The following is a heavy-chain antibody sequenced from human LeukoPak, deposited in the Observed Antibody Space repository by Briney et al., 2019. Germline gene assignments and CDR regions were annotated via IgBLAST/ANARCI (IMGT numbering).Heavy chain of an antibody. V-gene: IGHV3-7*01. CDR1: GFSFRDYW. CDR3: VTSCFRQPRDV. J-gene: IGHJ4*02. D-gene: IGHD2-21*01. CDR2: IEPDGSGK. Sequence: QAGGTLRLSCAASGFSFRDYWMSWVRQAPGQGLEWGADIEPDGSGKTYVDTVNGRFTISRDNAQQSLYLQMDTLTAEATAVPYIVTSCFRQPRDVWGQGILVTVSS.